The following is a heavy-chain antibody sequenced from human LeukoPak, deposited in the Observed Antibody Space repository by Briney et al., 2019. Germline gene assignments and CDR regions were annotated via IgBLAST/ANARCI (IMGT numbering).Heavy chain of an antibody. V-gene: IGHV3-64*01. J-gene: IGHJ6*04. D-gene: IGHD6-6*01. CDR3: AKGGAGVYSSSDV. CDR2: ISSNGGST. Sequence: GGSLRLSCAASGFTFSSYAMHWVRQAPGKGLEYVSAISSNGGSTYYANSVKGRFTISRDNSKNTLYLQMGSLRAEDTAVYYCAKGGAGVYSSSDVWGKGTTVTVSS. CDR1: GFTFSSYA.